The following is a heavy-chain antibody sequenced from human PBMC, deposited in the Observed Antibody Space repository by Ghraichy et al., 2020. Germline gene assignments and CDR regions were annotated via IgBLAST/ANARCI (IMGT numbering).Heavy chain of an antibody. D-gene: IGHD6-13*01. J-gene: IGHJ4*02. CDR1: GGSISSYY. Sequence: SETLSLTCTVSGGSISSYYWSWIRQPPGKGLEWIGYIYYSGSTNYNPSLKSRVTISVDTSKNQFSLKLSSVTAADTAVYYCARDTGIAAAGIRYWGQGTLVTVSS. CDR2: IYYSGST. CDR3: ARDTGIAAAGIRY. V-gene: IGHV4-59*01.